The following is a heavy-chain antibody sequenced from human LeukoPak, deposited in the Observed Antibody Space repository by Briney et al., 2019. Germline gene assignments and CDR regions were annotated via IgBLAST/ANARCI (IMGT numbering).Heavy chain of an antibody. CDR1: GVSISSYY. D-gene: IGHD2-15*01. V-gene: IGHV4-59*08. Sequence: SETLSLTCTVSGVSISSYYWSWVRQPPGKGLEWLGYICYSVSTNYNPSRKSRVTISVDTSKNQFSLKLSSVTAADTAVYYCARHGCSGGSCRVNWFDPWGQGTLVTVSS. CDR2: ICYSVST. CDR3: ARHGCSGGSCRVNWFDP. J-gene: IGHJ5*02.